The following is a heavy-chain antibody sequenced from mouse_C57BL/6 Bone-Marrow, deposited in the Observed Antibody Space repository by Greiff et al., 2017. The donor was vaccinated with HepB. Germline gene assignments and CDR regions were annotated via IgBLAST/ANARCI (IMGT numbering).Heavy chain of an antibody. J-gene: IGHJ2*01. Sequence: EVQVVESGAGLVKPGGSLKLSCAASGFTFSSYAMSWVRQPPEKRLEWVAYISSGGDYIYYADTVKGRFTISRDNARNTLYLQMSSLKSEDTAMYYCTRASLLRFDYWGQGTTLTVSS. CDR1: GFTFSSYA. D-gene: IGHD1-1*01. CDR2: ISSGGDYI. V-gene: IGHV5-9-1*02. CDR3: TRASLLRFDY.